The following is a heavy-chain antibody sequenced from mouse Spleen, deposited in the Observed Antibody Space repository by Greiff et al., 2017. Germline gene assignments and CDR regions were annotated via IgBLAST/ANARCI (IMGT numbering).Heavy chain of an antibody. Sequence: EVKLMESGPGLVKPSQSLSLTCSVTGYSITSGYYWNWIRQFPGNKLEWMGYISYDGSNNYNPSLKNRISITRDTSKNQFFLKLNSVTTEDTATYYCARVGYYGNYFDYWGQGTTLTVSS. D-gene: IGHD2-1*01. J-gene: IGHJ2*01. CDR2: ISYDGSN. CDR3: ARVGYYGNYFDY. CDR1: GYSITSGYY. V-gene: IGHV3-6*01.